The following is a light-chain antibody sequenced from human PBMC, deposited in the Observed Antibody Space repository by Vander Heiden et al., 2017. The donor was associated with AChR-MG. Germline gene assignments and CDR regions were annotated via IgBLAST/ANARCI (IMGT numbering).Light chain of an antibody. Sequence: QSALTQPASVSGSPGQSITISCTGTSCHVGWSNSVSWSQQHPGIAPKLMFYEVSHPPSGVSDRFSGCKSGNTASLTISGLQAEDEADYYCSSYPSTLRVFGGGTKLTVL. J-gene: IGLJ3*02. CDR3: SSYPSTLRV. CDR2: EVS. V-gene: IGLV2-14*01. CDR1: SCHVGWSNS.